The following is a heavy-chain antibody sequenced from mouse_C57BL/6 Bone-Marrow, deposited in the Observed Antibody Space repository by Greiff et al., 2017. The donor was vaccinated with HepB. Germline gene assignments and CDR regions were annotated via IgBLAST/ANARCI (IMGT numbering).Heavy chain of an antibody. CDR2: ISDGGSYT. CDR1: GFTFSSYA. D-gene: IGHD4-1*02. CDR3: AREPNWERGY. V-gene: IGHV5-4*01. J-gene: IGHJ2*01. Sequence: EVKVEESGGGLVKPGGSLKLSCAASGFTFSSYAMSWVRQTPEKRLEWVATISDGGSYTYYPDNVKGRFTISRDNAKNNLYLQMSHLKSEDTAMYYCAREPNWERGYWGQGTTLTVSS.